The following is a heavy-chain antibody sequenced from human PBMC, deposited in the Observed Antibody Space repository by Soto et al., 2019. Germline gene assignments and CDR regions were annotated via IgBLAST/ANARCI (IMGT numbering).Heavy chain of an antibody. Sequence: EVQLLESGGGLVQPGGSLRLSCAASGFTFSSYAMNWVRQAPGKGLEWVAAISGRGVSTYYADSVKGRFTISRDNSKNTLNLKMNRVRGEDTAVYYGAKDVEYGYGYDCFDYWGQGTLVTVSS. CDR3: AKDVEYGYGYDCFDY. CDR2: ISGRGVST. J-gene: IGHJ4*02. CDR1: GFTFSSYA. D-gene: IGHD5-18*01. V-gene: IGHV3-23*01.